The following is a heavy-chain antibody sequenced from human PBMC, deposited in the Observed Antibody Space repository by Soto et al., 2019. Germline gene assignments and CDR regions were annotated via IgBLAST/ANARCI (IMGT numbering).Heavy chain of an antibody. V-gene: IGHV4-4*02. CDR3: ASRDPGTSVDY. J-gene: IGHJ4*02. Sequence: KTSETLSLTCAVSGGSFTSNNWWTWVRQPPGQGLEWIGEIYRTGSTNYNPSLKGRVTISLDKSENQFSLKVTSLTAADTAVYYCASRDPGTSVDYWGQGTWVAVSS. CDR2: IYRTGST. D-gene: IGHD1-7*01. CDR1: GGSFTSNNW.